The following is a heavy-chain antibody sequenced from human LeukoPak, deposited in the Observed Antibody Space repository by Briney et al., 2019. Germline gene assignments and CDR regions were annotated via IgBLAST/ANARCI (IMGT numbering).Heavy chain of an antibody. D-gene: IGHD3-22*01. CDR1: GGSISSSRYY. J-gene: IGHJ4*02. CDR2: INYSGST. CDR3: ASSGASSVYYLIYNY. V-gene: IGHV4-39*01. Sequence: PSETLSLTCTVSGGSISSSRYYWGWIRQPPGKGLEWIGTINYSGSTYYNPSLKSRITVSVDTSKNQFSLKLSSVTAADTAVYYWASSGASSVYYLIYNYGGQGTLATVSS.